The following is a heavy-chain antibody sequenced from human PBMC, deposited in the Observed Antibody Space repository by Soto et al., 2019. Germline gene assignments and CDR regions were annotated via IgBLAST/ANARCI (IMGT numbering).Heavy chain of an antibody. CDR3: ARENGYSSSWFEFDY. Sequence: EVQLLESGGGLVQPGGSLRLSCAASGFTFSSYAMSWVRQAPGKGLEWVSAISGSGGSTYYADSVKGRFTISRDNSKNALYLQMNSLRAEDTAVYYGARENGYSSSWFEFDYWGQGPLVTVSS. CDR1: GFTFSSYA. V-gene: IGHV3-23*01. CDR2: ISGSGGST. J-gene: IGHJ4*02. D-gene: IGHD6-13*01.